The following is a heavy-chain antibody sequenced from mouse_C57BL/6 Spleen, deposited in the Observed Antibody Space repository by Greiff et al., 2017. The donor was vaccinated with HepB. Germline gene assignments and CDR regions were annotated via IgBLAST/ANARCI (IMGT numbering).Heavy chain of an antibody. V-gene: IGHV2-6-1*01. CDR1: GFSLTSYG. CDR3: ARHGDGNYVGAMDY. CDR2: IWSDGST. D-gene: IGHD2-1*01. Sequence: VKLVESGPGLVAPSQSLSITCTVSGFSLTSYGVHWVRQPPGKGLEWLVVIWSDGSTTYNSALKSRLSISKDNSKSQVFLKMNSLQTDDTAMYYCARHGDGNYVGAMDYWGQGTSVTVSS. J-gene: IGHJ4*01.